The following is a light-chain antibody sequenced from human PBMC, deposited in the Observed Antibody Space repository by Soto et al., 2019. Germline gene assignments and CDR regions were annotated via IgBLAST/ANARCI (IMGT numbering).Light chain of an antibody. Sequence: QSVLTQPPSASGTPGQRVTISCSGSSSNIGSNTVNWYQQLPGTAPKLLIYSNNQRPSGVPDRFSGSKSGTSASLAISGLESDDAADYYCAALDDSLNVVVFGGGTKLPVL. CDR2: SNN. CDR3: AALDDSLNVVV. CDR1: SSNIGSNT. V-gene: IGLV1-44*01. J-gene: IGLJ2*01.